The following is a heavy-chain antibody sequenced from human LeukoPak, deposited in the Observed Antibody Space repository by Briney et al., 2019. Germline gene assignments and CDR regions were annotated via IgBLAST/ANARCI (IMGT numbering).Heavy chain of an antibody. CDR2: INHSGST. D-gene: IGHD6-13*01. V-gene: IGHV4-34*01. CDR1: GGSFSGYY. Sequence: PSETLSLTCAVYGGSFSGYYWSWIRQPPGKGLEWIGEINHSGSTNYSPSLKSRVTISVDTSKNQFSLKLSSVTAADTAVYYCASAAAGSYYYYYMDVWGKGTAVTVSS. J-gene: IGHJ6*03. CDR3: ASAAAGSYYYYYMDV.